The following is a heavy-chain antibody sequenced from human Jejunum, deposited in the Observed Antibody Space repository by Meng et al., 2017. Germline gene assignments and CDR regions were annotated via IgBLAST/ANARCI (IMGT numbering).Heavy chain of an antibody. V-gene: IGHV3-74*01. CDR2: ISRDGIHT. Sequence: GESLKISCAASGFTFSDYWMHWVRQVPGKGLVWISRISRDGIHTYYADSVQGRFTISRDNSKNTLYLQMNSLRVEDTALYYCARQGYSNSYYYSYGMDVWGQGTTVTVSS. D-gene: IGHD4-11*01. CDR1: GFTFSDYW. J-gene: IGHJ6*02. CDR3: ARQGYSNSYYYSYGMDV.